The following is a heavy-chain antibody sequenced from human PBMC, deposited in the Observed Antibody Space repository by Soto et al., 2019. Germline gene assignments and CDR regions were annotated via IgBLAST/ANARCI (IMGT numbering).Heavy chain of an antibody. D-gene: IGHD3-10*01. Sequence: GGSVRLSCAASGFTFSSYGMHWVRQAPGKGLEWVAVISYDGSNKYYADSVKGRFTISRDNSKNTLYLQMNSLRAEDTAVYYCANGDVGMDVWGQGTTVTVSS. CDR2: ISYDGSNK. CDR1: GFTFSSYG. J-gene: IGHJ6*02. V-gene: IGHV3-30*18. CDR3: ANGDVGMDV.